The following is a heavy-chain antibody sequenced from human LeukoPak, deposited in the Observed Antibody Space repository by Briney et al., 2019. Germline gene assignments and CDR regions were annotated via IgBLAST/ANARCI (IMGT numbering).Heavy chain of an antibody. V-gene: IGHV1-18*01. Sequence: GASVKVSCKASGYNFTNYGISWVRQAPGHGLEWMGWISAYNGETKYAQKLQGRVTMTTDTSTSTAYMELRSLRSDDTAVYYCARAPSFGDYGGDYWGRGTLVTVSS. CDR1: GYNFTNYG. D-gene: IGHD4-17*01. J-gene: IGHJ4*02. CDR3: ARAPSFGDYGGDY. CDR2: ISAYNGET.